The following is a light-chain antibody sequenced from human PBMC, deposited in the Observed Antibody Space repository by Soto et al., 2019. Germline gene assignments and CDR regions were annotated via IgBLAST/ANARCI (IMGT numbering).Light chain of an antibody. V-gene: IGLV2-18*02. J-gene: IGLJ1*01. CDR3: NSYTISGTYV. CDR1: SSDVGSYNG. Sequence: QSALTQPPSVSGSPGQSGTISCTGTSSDVGSYNGVSWYQQPPGTAPKLIIYEGSTRPSGVPDRFSGSKSGNTASLTISGLQAEDEADYYCNSYTISGTYVFGTGTKLTVL. CDR2: EGS.